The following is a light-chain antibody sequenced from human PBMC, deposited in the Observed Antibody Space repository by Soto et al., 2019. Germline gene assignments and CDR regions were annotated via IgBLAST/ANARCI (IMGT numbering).Light chain of an antibody. Sequence: LTQPASVSGSPGQSITISCTGTSSDVGGYNYVSWYQQHPGKAPKLMIYDVSNRPSGVSNRFSGSKSGNTASLTISGLQAEDEADYYCSSYTSSSTLDVFGTGTKVT. V-gene: IGLV2-14*01. CDR2: DVS. J-gene: IGLJ1*01. CDR1: SSDVGGYNY. CDR3: SSYTSSSTLDV.